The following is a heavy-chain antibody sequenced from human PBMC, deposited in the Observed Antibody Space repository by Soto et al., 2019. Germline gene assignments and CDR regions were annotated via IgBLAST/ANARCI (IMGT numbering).Heavy chain of an antibody. CDR3: ARRQISPPTRGAASARGGMDL. Sequence: GGSLRLSCAASGFNFNNYCMHWVRQAPGKGLEWVAVIWNDGNGYYYANSVKGRFTISRDNSKNTLFPQMSSLRAEDTAVYYCARRQISPPTRGAASARGGMDLWGQGTTVTVSS. CDR2: IWNDGNGY. J-gene: IGHJ6*02. D-gene: IGHD6-13*01. CDR1: GFNFNNYC. V-gene: IGHV3-33*01.